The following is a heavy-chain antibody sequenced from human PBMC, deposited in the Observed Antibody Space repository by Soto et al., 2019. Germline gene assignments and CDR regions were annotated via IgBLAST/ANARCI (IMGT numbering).Heavy chain of an antibody. CDR1: GFTVSSNY. Sequence: EVQLVESGGGLIQPGGSLRLSCAASGFTVSSNYMSWVRQAPGKGLEWVSVIYSGGSTYYADSVKGRFTISRDNSKNTLYLQTNSLRAEDTAVYYCARIPLSYGDYEDYYYGKDVWCQGTTFTVSS. D-gene: IGHD4-17*01. CDR3: ARIPLSYGDYEDYYYGKDV. J-gene: IGHJ6*02. V-gene: IGHV3-53*01. CDR2: IYSGGST.